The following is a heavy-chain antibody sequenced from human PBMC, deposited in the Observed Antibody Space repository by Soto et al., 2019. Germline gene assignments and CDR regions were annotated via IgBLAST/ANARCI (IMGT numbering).Heavy chain of an antibody. CDR2: INPNSGGT. CDR1: GYTFTGYY. D-gene: IGHD4-17*01. CDR3: AREDDYGDSPFDY. V-gene: IGHV1-2*04. Sequence: GASVKVSCKASGYTFTGYYMHWVRQAPGQGLEWMGWINPNSGGTNYAQKFQGWVTMTRDTSISTAYMELSRLRSDDTAVYYCAREDDYGDSPFDYWGQGTLVTVSS. J-gene: IGHJ4*02.